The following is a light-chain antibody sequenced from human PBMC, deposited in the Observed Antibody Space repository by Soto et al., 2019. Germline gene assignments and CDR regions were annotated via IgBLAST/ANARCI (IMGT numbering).Light chain of an antibody. J-gene: IGLJ3*02. CDR2: VVS. CDR1: SSDVGGFNY. V-gene: IGLV2-14*03. Sequence: QSVLTQPASVSGFPGQSITISCTGNSSDVGGFNYVSWYQQHPGKVPKLMIYVVSNRPSGVSNRFSGSKSDTPASLTISGLQAEDEADYYCSSYTRSSLWVFGGGTKLTVL. CDR3: SSYTRSSLWV.